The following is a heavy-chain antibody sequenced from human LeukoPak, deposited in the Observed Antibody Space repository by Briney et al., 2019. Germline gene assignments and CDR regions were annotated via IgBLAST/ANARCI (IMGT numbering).Heavy chain of an antibody. Sequence: ASVKVSCKASGYTFTSYYLHWVRHAPGQGLEWMGIINPSGGSTSYAQKFQGRVTMTRDTSTSTVYMELSSLRSEDTAVYYCARRGYDILTGLDYWGQGTLVTVSS. V-gene: IGHV1-46*01. CDR3: ARRGYDILTGLDY. CDR2: INPSGGST. CDR1: GYTFTSYY. J-gene: IGHJ4*02. D-gene: IGHD3-9*01.